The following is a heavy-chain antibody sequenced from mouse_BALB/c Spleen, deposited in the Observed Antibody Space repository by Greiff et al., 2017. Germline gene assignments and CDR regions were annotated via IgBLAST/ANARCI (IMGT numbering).Heavy chain of an antibody. D-gene: IGHD2-1*01. CDR2: IDPANGNT. CDR1: GFNIKDTY. V-gene: IGHV14-3*02. CDR3: ARVTLEWCAY. J-gene: IGHJ3*01. Sequence: EVKLMESGAELVKPGASVKLSCTASGFNIKDTYMHWVKQRPEQGLEWIGRIDPANGNTKYDPKFQGKATITADTSSNTAYLQLSSLTSEDTAVYYCARVTLEWCAYWGQGTLVTVSA.